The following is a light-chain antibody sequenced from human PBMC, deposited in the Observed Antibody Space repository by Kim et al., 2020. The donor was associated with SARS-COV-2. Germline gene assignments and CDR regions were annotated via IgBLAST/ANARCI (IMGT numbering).Light chain of an antibody. Sequence: ALGQTVRITCQGDSLRTYSANWYQQKPGQAPVLVIYSETNRPSGIPDRFSGSSSGSTASLTITGAQAEDEADYYCHSRDSSGDHVVFGGGTKLTVL. CDR2: SET. CDR1: SLRTYS. V-gene: IGLV3-19*01. CDR3: HSRDSSGDHVV. J-gene: IGLJ3*02.